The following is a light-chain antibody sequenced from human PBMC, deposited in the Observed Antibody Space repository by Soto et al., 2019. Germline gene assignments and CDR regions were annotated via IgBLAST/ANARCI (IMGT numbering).Light chain of an antibody. J-gene: IGLJ1*01. Sequence: QSALTQPASVSGSPGQSITISCTGTSSDVGSHNLVSWYQQHPDRAPKLMIYEGSKRPSGVSNRFSGSKSGNTASLTISGLQAEYEADYFCCSYARSSTYIFGSGTKVTVL. CDR2: EGS. V-gene: IGLV2-23*01. CDR3: CSYARSSTYI. CDR1: SSDVGSHNL.